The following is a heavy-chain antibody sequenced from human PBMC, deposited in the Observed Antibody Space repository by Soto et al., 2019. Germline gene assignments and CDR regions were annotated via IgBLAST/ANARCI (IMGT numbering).Heavy chain of an antibody. CDR2: IIPIFGTA. CDR1: GGTFSSYA. J-gene: IGHJ2*01. CDR3: ARSGDPGIAAAGIGWYFDL. Sequence: QVQLVQSGAEVKKPGSSVKVSCKASGGTFSSYAISWVRQAPGQGLEWVGGIIPIFGTANYAQKFQGRVTITADESTSTAYMELSSLRSEDTAVYYCARSGDPGIAAAGIGWYFDLWGRGTLVTVSS. V-gene: IGHV1-69*01. D-gene: IGHD6-13*01.